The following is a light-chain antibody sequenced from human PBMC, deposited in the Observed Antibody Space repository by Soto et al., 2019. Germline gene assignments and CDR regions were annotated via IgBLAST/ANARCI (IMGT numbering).Light chain of an antibody. V-gene: IGLV2-23*01. J-gene: IGLJ2*01. Sequence: QSALTQPASVSGSPGQSITISCTGTSSDVGNYNLVSWYQQHPGKAPKLMIYEGSKRPSGVSNRFSASKSGNTASLTISGLQGEDEADYYCCSYAGSNTGVFGGGTKLTVL. CDR1: SSDVGNYNL. CDR3: CSYAGSNTGV. CDR2: EGS.